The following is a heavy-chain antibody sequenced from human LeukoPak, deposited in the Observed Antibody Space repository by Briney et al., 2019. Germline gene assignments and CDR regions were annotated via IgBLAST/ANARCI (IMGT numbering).Heavy chain of an antibody. J-gene: IGHJ4*02. Sequence: PGGSLRLSCGASGITFSSYSMNWVRQAPGKGLEWVSYISSSGSTKYYADSVKGRFTISRDNARNSLYLQTNSLRAEDTAVYFCARGGLSIMGYWGQGTLVTVSS. CDR2: ISSSGSTK. D-gene: IGHD2/OR15-2a*01. CDR3: ARGGLSIMGY. CDR1: GITFSSYS. V-gene: IGHV3-48*01.